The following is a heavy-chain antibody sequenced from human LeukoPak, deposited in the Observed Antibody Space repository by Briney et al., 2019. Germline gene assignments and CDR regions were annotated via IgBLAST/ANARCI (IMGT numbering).Heavy chain of an antibody. CDR3: ARDLRTVAAKDY. CDR1: GFTFSSYG. J-gene: IGHJ4*02. Sequence: GGSLRLSCAASGFTFSSYGMHWVRQAPGKGLEWVAVISYDGSNKYYADSVKGRFTISRDNVKNSLYLQMNGLRAEDTAVYYCARDLRTVAAKDYWGQGTLVTVSS. V-gene: IGHV3-30*03. CDR2: ISYDGSNK. D-gene: IGHD6-25*01.